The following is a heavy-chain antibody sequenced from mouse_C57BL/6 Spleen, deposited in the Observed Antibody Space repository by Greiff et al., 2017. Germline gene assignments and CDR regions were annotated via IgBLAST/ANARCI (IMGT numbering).Heavy chain of an antibody. Sequence: DVQLQESGPGLVKPSQSLSLTCSVTGYSITSGYYWNWIRQFPGNKLEWMGYISYDGSNNYNPSLKNRISITRDTSKNQFFLKLNSVTTEDTATYYCARPGSSLWYFDVWGTGTTVTVSS. CDR1: GYSITSGYY. CDR2: ISYDGSN. CDR3: ARPGSSLWYFDV. V-gene: IGHV3-6*01. D-gene: IGHD1-1*01. J-gene: IGHJ1*03.